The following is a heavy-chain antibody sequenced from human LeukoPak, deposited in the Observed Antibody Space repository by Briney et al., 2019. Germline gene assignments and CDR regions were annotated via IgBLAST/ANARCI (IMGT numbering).Heavy chain of an antibody. CDR3: ARIYCISTSCYHEGFDY. J-gene: IGHJ4*02. Sequence: ASVKVSCKASGYTFSGYYIQWVRQAPGQGLEWMGWINPNSGGTKYAQKFQGRVTMTRDTSISIVYMELSSLRSEDTAVYYCARIYCISTSCYHEGFDYWGQGTLVTVSS. V-gene: IGHV1-2*02. CDR1: GYTFSGYY. D-gene: IGHD2-2*01. CDR2: INPNSGGT.